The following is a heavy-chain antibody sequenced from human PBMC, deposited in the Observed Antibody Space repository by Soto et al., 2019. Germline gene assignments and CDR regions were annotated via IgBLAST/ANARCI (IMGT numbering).Heavy chain of an antibody. CDR3: ARAHSSSWTHAFDI. D-gene: IGHD6-13*01. V-gene: IGHV5-51*01. CDR1: GYSFTSYW. Sequence: GESLKISCKGSGYSFTSYWIGWVRQMPGKGLEWMGNIYPGDSDTRYSPSFQGHVTISADKSISTAYLQWSSLKASDTGIYYCARAHSSSWTHAFDIWAQGTMVTVSS. J-gene: IGHJ3*02. CDR2: IYPGDSDT.